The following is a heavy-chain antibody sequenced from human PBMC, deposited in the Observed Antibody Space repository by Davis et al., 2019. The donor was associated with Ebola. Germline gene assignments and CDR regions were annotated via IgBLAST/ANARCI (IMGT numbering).Heavy chain of an antibody. CDR3: ARGNRYCSGDTCANWFDP. CDR1: GFTFSSYA. CDR2: INSDGSST. D-gene: IGHD2-15*01. V-gene: IGHV3-74*01. J-gene: IGHJ5*02. Sequence: HTGGSLRLSCAASGFTFSSYAIHWVRQAPGKGLVWVSRINSDGSSTSYADSVKGRFTISRDNAKNTLYLQMNSLRAEDTAVYYCARGNRYCSGDTCANWFDPWGQGTLVTVSS.